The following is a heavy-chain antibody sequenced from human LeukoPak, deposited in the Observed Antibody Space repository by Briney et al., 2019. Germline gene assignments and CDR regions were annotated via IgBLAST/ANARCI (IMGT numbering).Heavy chain of an antibody. CDR1: GGTFSSYA. J-gene: IGHJ3*02. CDR3: ASSGRIAAPPKDI. CDR2: IIPIFGTA. V-gene: IGHV1-69*01. D-gene: IGHD6-13*01. Sequence: SVKVSCKASGGTFSSYAISWVRQAPGQGLEWMGGIIPIFGTANYAQKFQGRVTITADESTSTAYMELSSLRSEDTAVYYCASSGRIAAPPKDIWGQGTMVTVS.